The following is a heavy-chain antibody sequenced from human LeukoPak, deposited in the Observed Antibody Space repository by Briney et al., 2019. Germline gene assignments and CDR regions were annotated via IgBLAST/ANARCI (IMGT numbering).Heavy chain of an antibody. V-gene: IGHV4-59*01. CDR2: IYYSGNT. CDR3: ARGGTYYDY. J-gene: IGHJ4*02. CDR1: GGSISSYY. D-gene: IGHD1-26*01. Sequence: SETLSLTCTVSGGSISSYYWSWIRQPPGKGLEWIAYIYYSGNTNSNPSLKSRLTISVDTSKNQFSLKLSSVTAADTAVYYCARGGTYYDYWGQGTLITVSS.